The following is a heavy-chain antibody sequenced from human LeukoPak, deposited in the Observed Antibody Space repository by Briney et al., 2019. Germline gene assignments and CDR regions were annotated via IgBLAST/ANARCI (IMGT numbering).Heavy chain of an antibody. CDR1: GVSITTTSYY. V-gene: IGHV4-61*05. D-gene: IGHD6-13*01. CDR3: ARSYSSSDHYYYYGMDV. J-gene: IGHJ6*02. Sequence: SETLSLTCTVSGVSITTTSYYWGWIRQPPGKGLEWIGYINYIRTTDYNPSLKSRVTISLDTSKNRFSLKLSSVTAADTAMYYCARSYSSSDHYYYYGMDVWGQGTTVTVSS. CDR2: INYIRTT.